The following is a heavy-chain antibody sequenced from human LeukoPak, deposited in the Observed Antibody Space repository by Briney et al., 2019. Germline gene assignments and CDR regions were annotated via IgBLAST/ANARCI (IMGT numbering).Heavy chain of an antibody. J-gene: IGHJ6*03. CDR1: GGSISSSSYY. CDR3: ARRKGGYSYYYYYMDV. D-gene: IGHD4-23*01. Sequence: SETLSLTCTVSGGSISSSSYYWGWIRQPPGKGLKWIGSMSYSGNTYYNPSLKSRVTISVDTSKNQFSLKLSSVTAADTAVYYCARRKGGYSYYYYYMDVWGKGTTVTVSS. CDR2: MSYSGNT. V-gene: IGHV4-39*01.